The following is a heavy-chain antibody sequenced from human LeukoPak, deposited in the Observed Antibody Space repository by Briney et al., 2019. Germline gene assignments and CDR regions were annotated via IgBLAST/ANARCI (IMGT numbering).Heavy chain of an antibody. CDR2: IKRKGDDGTI. Sequence: GGSLRLTCAGSGFSFGNAWLSGVGQAPGKGLEWVGRIKRKGDDGTIDYAAPVKGRLTISRDDSRNTLYLQMNSLKSEDTAVYCCTAGSGLTNFDNWGQGTLVTVSS. CDR1: GFSFGNAW. V-gene: IGHV3-15*01. CDR3: TAGSGLTNFDN. J-gene: IGHJ4*02. D-gene: IGHD3-3*01.